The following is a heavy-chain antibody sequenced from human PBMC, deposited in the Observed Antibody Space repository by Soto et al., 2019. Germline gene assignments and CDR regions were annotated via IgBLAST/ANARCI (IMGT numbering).Heavy chain of an antibody. CDR2: IYWDEDK. V-gene: IGHV2-5*02. CDR1: GFSFISSGVG. D-gene: IGHD2-15*01. CDR3: AHKGGRGAGMDV. Sequence: QITLKESGPTLVKPTQPLTLTCTFSGFSFISSGVGVGWIRQPPGRALEWLALIYWDEDKRYSPSLKGRLTITKDTSTNEVVLTMTNVDPEDTGTYHCAHKGGRGAGMDVWGQGTTVTVS. J-gene: IGHJ6*02.